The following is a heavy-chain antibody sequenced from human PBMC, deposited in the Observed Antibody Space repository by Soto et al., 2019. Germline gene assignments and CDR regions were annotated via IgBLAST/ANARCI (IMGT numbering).Heavy chain of an antibody. Sequence: SETLSLTCAVSGGSISSGGYSWSWIRQPPGKGLEWIGYIYHSGSTYYNPSLKSRVTISVDRSKNQFSLKLSSVTAADTAVYYCARDFYYDSSGRPDGMDVWGQGTAVTVSS. CDR2: IYHSGST. D-gene: IGHD3-22*01. CDR3: ARDFYYDSSGRPDGMDV. CDR1: GGSISSGGYS. J-gene: IGHJ6*02. V-gene: IGHV4-30-2*01.